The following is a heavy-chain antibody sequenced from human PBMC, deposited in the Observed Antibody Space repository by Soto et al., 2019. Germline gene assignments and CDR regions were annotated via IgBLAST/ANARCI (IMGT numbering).Heavy chain of an antibody. CDR1: GFTFSDYA. J-gene: IGHJ3*02. Sequence: EVQLLESGGGVVQPGGSLRLSCAASGFTFSDYAMSWVRQTPGKGLQWVSGVGGSDDDKHYADSVRGRFIVSRDNSKNTLSLQMNSLRADDTAIYYCAKDATSFNGVWDLLDMWGQGTEVTVSS. D-gene: IGHD2-8*01. CDR2: VGGSDDDK. V-gene: IGHV3-23*01. CDR3: AKDATSFNGVWDLLDM.